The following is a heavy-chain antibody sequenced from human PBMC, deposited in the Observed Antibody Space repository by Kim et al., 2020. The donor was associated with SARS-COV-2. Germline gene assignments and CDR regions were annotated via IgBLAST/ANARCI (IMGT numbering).Heavy chain of an antibody. CDR1: GFTFSDYW. Sequence: GGSLRLSCAASGFTFSDYWMGWVRQAPGKGLEWVANIKRDGSEMYYVDSVKGRFTISRDNAKNSLYLQMNSLRAEDTAIYYCARYSFTDTARVFDFWGQGTLVTVSS. J-gene: IGHJ4*02. CDR2: IKRDGSEM. CDR3: ARYSFTDTARVFDF. D-gene: IGHD2-15*01. V-gene: IGHV3-7*01.